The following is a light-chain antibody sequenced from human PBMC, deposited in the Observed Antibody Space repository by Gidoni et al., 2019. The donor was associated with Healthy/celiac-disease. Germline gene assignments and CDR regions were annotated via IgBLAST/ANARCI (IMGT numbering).Light chain of an antibody. V-gene: IGKV1-39*01. CDR3: QQSYSTLWT. J-gene: IGKJ1*01. CDR1: QSISSY. CDR2: AAS. Sequence: DIQMTQSPSSLSASVGDRVTITCRASQSISSYLNWYQMKPGKALKLLIYAASSLQSGVPSRFSCSRSWTYFTLSISSLQPEDFATYYCQQSYSTLWTFGQXTKVEIK.